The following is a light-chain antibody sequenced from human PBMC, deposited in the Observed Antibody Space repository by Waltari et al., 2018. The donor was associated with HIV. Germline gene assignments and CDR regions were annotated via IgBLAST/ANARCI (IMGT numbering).Light chain of an antibody. CDR3: AVWDDSLRGSV. CDR1: SSNIGNTY. J-gene: IGLJ1*01. CDR2: RDI. Sequence: QSVLTQPPSVSGTPGQRVSISCSGSSSNIGNTYVYWYQQPPGTAPKLLIHRDIRRPSGVPDRFSGSKSCTSASLAISGLRSEDEADYYCAVWDDSLRGSVFGTGTEVTVL. V-gene: IGLV1-47*01.